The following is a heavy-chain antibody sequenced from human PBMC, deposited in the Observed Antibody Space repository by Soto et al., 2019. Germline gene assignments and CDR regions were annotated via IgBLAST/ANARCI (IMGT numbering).Heavy chain of an antibody. V-gene: IGHV3-48*02. D-gene: IGHD6-19*01. CDR2: ISSSSSTI. J-gene: IGHJ4*02. CDR1: GFTFSSYS. CDR3: ARVPRYIAVAGEDY. Sequence: EVQLVESGGGLVQPGGSLRLSCTASGFTFSSYSMNWVRQDPGKGLEWVSYISSSSSTIYYADSVKGRFTISRDNAKNSLYLQMNSLRDEDTAVYYCARVPRYIAVAGEDYWGQGTLVTVSS.